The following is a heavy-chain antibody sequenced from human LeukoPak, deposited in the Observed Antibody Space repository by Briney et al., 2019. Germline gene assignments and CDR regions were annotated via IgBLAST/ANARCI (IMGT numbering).Heavy chain of an antibody. CDR1: GFTFRSYG. CDR2: IWYDGSNK. V-gene: IGHV3-33*01. J-gene: IGHJ6*02. Sequence: GGSLRLSCAGSGFTFRSYGMHWVRQAPGKGLEWVAVIWYDGSNKYYADSVKGRFTISRDNSKNTLYLQMNSLRAEDTAVYYSAGRRVPDYYYYGMDVWGQGTTVTVSS. CDR3: AGRRVPDYYYYGMDV. D-gene: IGHD2-2*01.